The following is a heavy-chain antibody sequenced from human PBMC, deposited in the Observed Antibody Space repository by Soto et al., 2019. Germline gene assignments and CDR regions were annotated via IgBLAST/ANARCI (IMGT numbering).Heavy chain of an antibody. D-gene: IGHD3-3*01. CDR2: ISSVGTTT. CDR1: GFTFSNYA. Sequence: EVQLLESGGGLVQPGGSLRLSCADSGFTFSNYAMSWVRQAPGKRLEWVSGISSVGTTTYYADSVKGRFTISRDNFKRTLDLLMSSLRAEDTATYYCARARDYDFWSGLLFYGMDVWGQGTTVTVSS. J-gene: IGHJ6*02. CDR3: ARARDYDFWSGLLFYGMDV. V-gene: IGHV3-23*01.